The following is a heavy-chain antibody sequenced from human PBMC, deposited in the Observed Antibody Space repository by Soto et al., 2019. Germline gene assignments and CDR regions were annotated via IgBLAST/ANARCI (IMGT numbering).Heavy chain of an antibody. J-gene: IGHJ6*03. Sequence: ASLKVSCKVSGYALTGLCMHWVRRAPGKGLEWMGGFDPEDGETIYAQKFQGRVTMTEDTSTDTAYMELSSLRSEDTAVYYCATLTIFGVVIFSFYYYYMAVRGQGTSVTVSS. CDR1: GYALTGLC. CDR2: FDPEDGET. V-gene: IGHV1-24*01. CDR3: ATLTIFGVVIFSFYYYYMAV. D-gene: IGHD3-3*01.